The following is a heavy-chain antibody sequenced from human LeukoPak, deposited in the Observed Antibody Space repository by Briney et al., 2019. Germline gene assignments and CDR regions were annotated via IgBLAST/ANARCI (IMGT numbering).Heavy chain of an antibody. Sequence: SETLSLTCTVSGGSISSSSYYWGWIRQPPGKGLEWIGSIYYSGSTYYNPSLKSRVTISVDTSKNQFSLKLSSVTAADTAVYYCARVGGSGSYPDYWGQGTLVTVSS. D-gene: IGHD3-10*01. CDR2: IYYSGST. CDR1: GGSISSSSYY. J-gene: IGHJ4*02. V-gene: IGHV4-39*07. CDR3: ARVGGSGSYPDY.